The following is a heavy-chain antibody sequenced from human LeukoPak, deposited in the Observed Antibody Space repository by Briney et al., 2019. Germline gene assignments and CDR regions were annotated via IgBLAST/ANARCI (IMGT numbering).Heavy chain of an antibody. Sequence: PGGSLRLSCAASGFTFNNFWMSWVRQAPGKGLEWVANINEGAGERFYGDSVKGRVTISRDNAKNSLHPQMNSLRAEDTAVYYCARERVVVAAYQFDYWGQGTLVTVSS. CDR3: ARERVVVAAYQFDY. J-gene: IGHJ4*02. D-gene: IGHD2-15*01. CDR1: GFTFNNFW. CDR2: INEGAGER. V-gene: IGHV3-7*01.